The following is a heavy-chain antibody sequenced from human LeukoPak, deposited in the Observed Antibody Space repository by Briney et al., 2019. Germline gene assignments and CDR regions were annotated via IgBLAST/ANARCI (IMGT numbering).Heavy chain of an antibody. V-gene: IGHV3-43*02. Sequence: GGSLRLSCVASGFTFDDYAMHWVRQPPGKGLEWVSLISGDGGYTYYADSVKGRFTISRDNAKNSLYLQMNSLRAEDTAVYYCARASADYWYYDFWSGYRNFDYWGQGTLVTVSS. D-gene: IGHD3-3*01. CDR2: ISGDGGYT. J-gene: IGHJ4*02. CDR1: GFTFDDYA. CDR3: ARASADYWYYDFWSGYRNFDY.